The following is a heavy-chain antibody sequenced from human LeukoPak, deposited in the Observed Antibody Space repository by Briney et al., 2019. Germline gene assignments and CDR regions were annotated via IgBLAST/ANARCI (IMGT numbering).Heavy chain of an antibody. J-gene: IGHJ6*02. CDR2: MNPNSGNT. Sequence: ASVKVSCKASGYTFTSYGISWVRQAPGQGLEWMGWMNPNSGNTGYAQKFQGRVTMTRNTSISTAYMELSSLRSEDTAVYYCARVDYDSSGYYYYYGMDVWGQGTTVTVSS. CDR1: GYTFTSYG. D-gene: IGHD3-22*01. CDR3: ARVDYDSSGYYYYYGMDV. V-gene: IGHV1-8*02.